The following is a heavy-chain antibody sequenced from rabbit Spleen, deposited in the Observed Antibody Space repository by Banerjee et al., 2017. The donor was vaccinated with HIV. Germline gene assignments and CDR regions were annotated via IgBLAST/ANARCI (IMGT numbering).Heavy chain of an antibody. CDR2: IYAGSSGFT. Sequence: LEESGGGLVQPEGSLALTCKASGFSFSSSYWICWVRQAPGKGLEWIACIYAGSSGFTYSATWAKGRFTCSKASSTTVTLQMTSLTVADTATYFCARDTGTSFSTYGMDLWGPGTLVTVS. CDR1: GFSFSSSYW. D-gene: IGHD7-1*01. J-gene: IGHJ6*01. CDR3: ARDTGTSFSTYGMDL. V-gene: IGHV1S45*01.